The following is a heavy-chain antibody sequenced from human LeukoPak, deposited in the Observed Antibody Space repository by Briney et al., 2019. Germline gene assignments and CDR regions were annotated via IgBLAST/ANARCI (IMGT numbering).Heavy chain of an antibody. Sequence: SVKVSCKASGGTFSSYAISWVRQAPGQGLEWMGRIIPIFGTANYAQKFQGRVTITTDESTSTAYMELSSLRSEDTAVYYCSRDESSGCYPFDYWGQGTLVTVSS. J-gene: IGHJ4*02. V-gene: IGHV1-69*05. CDR1: GGTFSSYA. CDR2: IIPIFGTA. D-gene: IGHD3-22*01. CDR3: SRDESSGCYPFDY.